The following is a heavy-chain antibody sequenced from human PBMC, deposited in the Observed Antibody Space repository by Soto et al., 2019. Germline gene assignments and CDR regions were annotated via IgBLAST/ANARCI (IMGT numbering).Heavy chain of an antibody. Sequence: QVQLVESGGGVVQPGRSLRLSCAASGFSFSSYAMHWVRQAAGKGLEWVAVISYDGSNTLYADSVKGRFTISRDNSKNTMSLQMYSLRAEDTAVYYCARDWGYCSGGGCYPNDPSDFWGQGTMVTVSS. CDR1: GFSFSSYA. CDR2: ISYDGSNT. J-gene: IGHJ3*01. V-gene: IGHV3-30-3*01. CDR3: ARDWGYCSGGGCYPNDPSDF. D-gene: IGHD2-15*01.